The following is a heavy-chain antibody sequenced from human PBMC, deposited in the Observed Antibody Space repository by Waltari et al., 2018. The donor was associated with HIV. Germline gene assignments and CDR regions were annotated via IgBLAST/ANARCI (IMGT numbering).Heavy chain of an antibody. D-gene: IGHD3-22*01. CDR3: ARVCITMICGPRGVDY. CDR1: GGTFSTLP. J-gene: IGHJ4*02. Sequence: QVQLVQSGAEVKKPGSSVKVSCKASGGTFSTLPIKERDWLSQSMFTCRVDHRGLTLQGRVTITADESTSTGYMELSSLRSEDTAVYYCARVCITMICGPRGVDYWGQGTLVTVSS. CDR2: SMFTCRVD. V-gene: IGHV1-69*01.